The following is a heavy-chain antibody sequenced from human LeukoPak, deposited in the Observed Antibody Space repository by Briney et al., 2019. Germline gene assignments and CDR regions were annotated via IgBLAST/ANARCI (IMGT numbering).Heavy chain of an antibody. CDR3: AKAPENYYDILTGYEDYYYMDV. CDR2: IYSGGST. J-gene: IGHJ6*03. V-gene: IGHV3-53*01. Sequence: GGSLRLSCAASGFTVSSNYMSWVRQAPGEGLEWVSVIYSGGSTYYADSVKGRFTISRDNSKNTLYLQMNSLRAEDTAVYYCAKAPENYYDILTGYEDYYYMDVWGKGTTVTISS. D-gene: IGHD3-9*01. CDR1: GFTVSSNY.